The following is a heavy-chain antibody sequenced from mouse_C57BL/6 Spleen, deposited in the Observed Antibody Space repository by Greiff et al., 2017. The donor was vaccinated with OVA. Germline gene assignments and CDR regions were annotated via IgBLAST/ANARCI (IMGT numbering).Heavy chain of an antibody. CDR1: GYAFSSSW. D-gene: IGHD1-1*01. CDR2: IYPGDGDT. Sequence: QVQLQQSGPELVKPGASVKISCKASGYAFSSSWMNWVKQRPGKGLEWIGRIYPGDGDTNYNGKFKGKATLTADKSSSTAYMQLSSLTSEDSAVYVCAREYGSSYGYFDVWGTGTTVTVSS. J-gene: IGHJ1*03. V-gene: IGHV1-82*01. CDR3: AREYGSSYGYFDV.